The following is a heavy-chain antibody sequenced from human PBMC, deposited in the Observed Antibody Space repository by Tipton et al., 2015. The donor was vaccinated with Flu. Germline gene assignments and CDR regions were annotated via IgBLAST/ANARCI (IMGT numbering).Heavy chain of an antibody. CDR3: ARERRDAFDI. J-gene: IGHJ3*02. CDR1: GGSISSGSYY. CDR2: IYTSGST. Sequence: TLSLTCTVSGGSISSGSYYWGWIRQPAGKGLEWIGRIYTSGSTNYNPSLKSRVTISVDTSKNQLSLKLSSVTAADTAVYYCARERRDAFDIWGQGTMVTVSS. V-gene: IGHV4-61*02.